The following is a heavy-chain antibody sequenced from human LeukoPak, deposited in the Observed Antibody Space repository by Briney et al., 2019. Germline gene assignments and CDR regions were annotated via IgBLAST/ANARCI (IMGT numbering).Heavy chain of an antibody. J-gene: IGHJ4*02. CDR1: GFTFSSNW. CDR3: AKLVGAETTYEY. D-gene: IGHD1-26*01. V-gene: IGHV3-7*01. CDR2: IRPDGTEK. Sequence: GGSLRLSCVASGFTFSSNWMSWVRQAPGKGLEWVASIRPDGTEKYYMDSVKGRFTISRDNAKNLLYLQMNSLRAEDTALYYFAKLVGAETTYEYWGQGNLVTVSS.